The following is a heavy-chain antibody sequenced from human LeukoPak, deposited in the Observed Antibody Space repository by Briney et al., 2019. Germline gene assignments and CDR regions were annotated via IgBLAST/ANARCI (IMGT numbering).Heavy chain of an antibody. CDR1: GDSVSSNSAA. V-gene: IGHV6-1*01. CDR2: TYYRSKWYN. Sequence: SQTLSLTCAISGDSVSSNSAAWNWIRQSPSRGLEWLGRTYYRSKWYNDYAVSVKSRISINPDTSKNQFSLQLNSVTPEDTAVYYCARADGSLVGIQLWSSVGVFDYWGQGTLVTVSS. D-gene: IGHD5-18*01. J-gene: IGHJ4*02. CDR3: ARADGSLVGIQLWSSVGVFDY.